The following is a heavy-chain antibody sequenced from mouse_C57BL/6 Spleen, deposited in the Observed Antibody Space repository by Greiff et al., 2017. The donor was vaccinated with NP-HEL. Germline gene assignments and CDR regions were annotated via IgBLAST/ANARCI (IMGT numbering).Heavy chain of an antibody. CDR2: ISYDGSN. CDR1: GYSITSGYY. D-gene: IGHD2-3*01. V-gene: IGHV3-6*01. Sequence: ESGPGLVKPSQSLSLTCSVTGYSITSGYYWNWIRQFPGNKLEWMGYISYDGSNNYNPSLKNRISITRDTSKNQFFLKLNSVTTEDTATYYCARSLYDGYLDYWGQGTTLTVSS. CDR3: ARSLYDGYLDY. J-gene: IGHJ2*01.